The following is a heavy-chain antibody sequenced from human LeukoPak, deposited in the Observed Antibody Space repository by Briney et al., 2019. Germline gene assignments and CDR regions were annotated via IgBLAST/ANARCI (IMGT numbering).Heavy chain of an antibody. D-gene: IGHD3-10*01. CDR3: ARDERDTMVRGVAAPYYYGMDV. CDR1: GYTFTSYY. CDR2: INPSGGST. J-gene: IGHJ6*04. V-gene: IGHV1-46*01. Sequence: VASVKVSCKASGYTFTSYYMHWVRQAPGQGLEWMGIINPSGGSTSYAQKFQGRVIMTRDTSTSTVYMELSSLRSEDTAVYYCARDERDTMVRGVAAPYYYGMDVWGKGTTVTVSS.